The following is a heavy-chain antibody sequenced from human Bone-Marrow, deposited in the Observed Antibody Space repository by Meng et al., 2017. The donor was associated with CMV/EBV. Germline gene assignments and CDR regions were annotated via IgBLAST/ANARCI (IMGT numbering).Heavy chain of an antibody. V-gene: IGHV3-49*04. J-gene: IGHJ4*02. D-gene: IGHD3-3*01. CDR2: IRSKAYGGTT. CDR1: GFTFSSYA. Sequence: GESLKISCAASGFTFSSYAMSWVRQAPGKGLEWVGFIRSKAYGGTTEYAASVKGRFTISRDDSKSIAYLQMNSLKTEDTAVYYCTSYYDFWSGYYDYWGQGTLVTVSS. CDR3: TSYYDFWSGYYDY.